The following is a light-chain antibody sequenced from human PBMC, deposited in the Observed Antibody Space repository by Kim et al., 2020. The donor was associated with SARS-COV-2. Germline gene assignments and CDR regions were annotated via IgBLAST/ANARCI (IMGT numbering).Light chain of an antibody. Sequence: DIQMAQSPSSLSASVGDRVTITCRASQAISYALARYQQKPGTAPKVLVYAASKLQTGVPSRFSGSGSGTDYTLTISSLQPEDFATYYCQQYYNAPYSFGQGTKLEI. V-gene: IGKV1-NL1*01. CDR1: QAISYA. CDR2: AAS. CDR3: QQYYNAPYS. J-gene: IGKJ2*01.